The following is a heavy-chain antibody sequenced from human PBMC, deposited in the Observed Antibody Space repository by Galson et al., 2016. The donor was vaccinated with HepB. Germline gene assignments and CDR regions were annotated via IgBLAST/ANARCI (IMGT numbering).Heavy chain of an antibody. D-gene: IGHD6-19*01. Sequence: SLRLSCAASGFSFSNYWMTWVRQAPGKGLEWVSGISGTGQTTYFADSVKGRFTVSRDNSKNTVSLHMNSLRAEDTAIYYCAKSNSTGWYKVFDSWGQGNLVTVSS. CDR3: AKSNSTGWYKVFDS. CDR2: ISGTGQTT. J-gene: IGHJ4*02. CDR1: GFSFSNYW. V-gene: IGHV3-23*01.